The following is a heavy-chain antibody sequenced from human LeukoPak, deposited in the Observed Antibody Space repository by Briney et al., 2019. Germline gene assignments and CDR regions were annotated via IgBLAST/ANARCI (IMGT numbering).Heavy chain of an antibody. CDR2: ISSSSTYI. CDR3: ARFETRGTGDFDN. J-gene: IGHJ4*02. D-gene: IGHD3/OR15-3a*01. CDR1: GFIFSSYS. Sequence: PGGSLRLSCAASGFIFSSYSMNWVRQTPVKRLEWVSSISSSSTYIFYADSVRGRFTISRDDAKNSLYLQMNSLRDEDTAVYYSARFETRGTGDFDNWGQGTLVTVSS. V-gene: IGHV3-21*01.